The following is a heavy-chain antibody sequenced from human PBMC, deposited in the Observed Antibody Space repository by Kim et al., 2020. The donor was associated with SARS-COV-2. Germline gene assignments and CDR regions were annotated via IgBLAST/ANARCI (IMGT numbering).Heavy chain of an antibody. D-gene: IGHD5-12*01. Sequence: ASVKVSCKASGYTFTSYYMHWVRQAPGQGLEWMGIINPSGGSTSYAQKFQGRVTMTRDTSTSTVYMELSSLRSEDTAVYYCARDFVEMATIYYFDYWGQGTLVTVSS. CDR2: INPSGGST. J-gene: IGHJ4*02. V-gene: IGHV1-46*01. CDR3: ARDFVEMATIYYFDY. CDR1: GYTFTSYY.